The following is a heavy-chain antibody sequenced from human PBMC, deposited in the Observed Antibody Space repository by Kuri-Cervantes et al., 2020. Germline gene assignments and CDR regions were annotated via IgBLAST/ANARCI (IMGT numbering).Heavy chain of an antibody. CDR1: GFTFSSYA. D-gene: IGHD2-2*01. V-gene: IGHV3-30-3*01. Sequence: GESLKISCAASGFTFSSYAMHWVRQAPGKGLEWVAVISYDGSNKYYADSVKGRFTISRDNSKNTLYLQMNSLRVEDTAVYYCARGPQAIVVVPAAWGVYYYYGMDVWGQGTTVTVSS. CDR2: ISYDGSNK. J-gene: IGHJ6*02. CDR3: ARGPQAIVVVPAAWGVYYYYGMDV.